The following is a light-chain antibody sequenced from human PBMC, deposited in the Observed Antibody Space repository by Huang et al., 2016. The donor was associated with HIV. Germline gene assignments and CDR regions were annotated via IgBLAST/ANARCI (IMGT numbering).Light chain of an antibody. CDR2: DAS. V-gene: IGKV3-11*01. Sequence: VLTQSPVTLSLSPGERATLSCRASQSVSSYLAWYQQQPGQAPRLLIYDASKRAADIPARFNGSGSGTDFTLTISSLDPEDFAVYYCQECDTWPRLALGGGTKVEIK. CDR3: QECDTWPRLA. CDR1: QSVSSY. J-gene: IGKJ4*01.